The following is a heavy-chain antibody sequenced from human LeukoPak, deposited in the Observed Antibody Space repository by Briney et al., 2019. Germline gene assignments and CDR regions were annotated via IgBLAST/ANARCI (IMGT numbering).Heavy chain of an antibody. CDR1: GASISSYY. Sequence: SETLSLTCTVSGASISSYYWSWTRQPAGKGLEWIGRGSTSGSTNYNPSLKSRVTMSVETSKNQFSLKLSSVTAADTAVYYCARDSYFGSGNYYIDYWGQGTLVTVSS. D-gene: IGHD3-10*01. J-gene: IGHJ4*02. V-gene: IGHV4-4*07. CDR2: GSTSGST. CDR3: ARDSYFGSGNYYIDY.